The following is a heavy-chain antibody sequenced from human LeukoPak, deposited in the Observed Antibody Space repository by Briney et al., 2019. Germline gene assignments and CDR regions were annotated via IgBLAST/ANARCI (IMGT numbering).Heavy chain of an antibody. J-gene: IGHJ4*02. CDR1: GYSFTSYW. CDR3: ARHSSGWYGVSQAANY. CDR2: IYPGDSDT. Sequence: GESLKISCKGSGYSFTSYWIGWVRQMPGKGLEWMGIIYPGDSDTGYSPSFQGQVTISADKSISTAYLQWSSLKASDTAMYYCARHSSGWYGVSQAANYWGQGTLVTVSS. D-gene: IGHD6-19*01. V-gene: IGHV5-51*01.